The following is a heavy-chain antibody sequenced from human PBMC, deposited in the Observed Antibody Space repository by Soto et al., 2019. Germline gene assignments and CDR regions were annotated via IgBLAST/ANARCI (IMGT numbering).Heavy chain of an antibody. J-gene: IGHJ4*02. CDR2: IWYDGSNK. V-gene: IGHV3-33*08. D-gene: IGHD5-12*01. Sequence: GRSLRVSCAASGFTCTNAWMNWVLKAPGKGLEWVALIWYDGSNKYYADSVKGRFTISRDNSKNTLYLQMDSLRAEDTAVYYCARDRDGYNPSPFDYWGQGTLVTVSS. CDR1: GFTCTNAW. CDR3: ARDRDGYNPSPFDY.